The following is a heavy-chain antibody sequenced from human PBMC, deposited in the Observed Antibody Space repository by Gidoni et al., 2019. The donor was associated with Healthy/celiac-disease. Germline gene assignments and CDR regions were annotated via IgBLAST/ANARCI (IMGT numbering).Heavy chain of an antibody. D-gene: IGHD2-2*02. CDR1: GFTFSSYS. J-gene: IGHJ2*01. CDR2: ISSSSSYI. V-gene: IGHV3-21*01. Sequence: EVQLVESGGGLVKPGGSLRLSCAASGFTFSSYSMNWVRQAPGKGLEWVSSISSSSSYIYYADSVKGRFTISRDNAKNSLYLQMNSLRAEDTAVYYCARGGYCSSTSCYTPWYFDLWGRGTLVTVSS. CDR3: ARGGYCSSTSCYTPWYFDL.